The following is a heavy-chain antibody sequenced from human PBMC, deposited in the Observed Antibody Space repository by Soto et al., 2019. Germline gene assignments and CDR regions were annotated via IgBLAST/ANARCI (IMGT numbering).Heavy chain of an antibody. D-gene: IGHD2-2*01. V-gene: IGHV3-23*01. CDR2: ISGSGGST. Sequence: EVQLLESGGGLVQPGVSLRLSCAASGFTFSSYAMSWVRQAPGQGLEWVSAISGSGGSTYYADSVKGRFTISRDNSKNTLYLQMNSLRAEDTAVYYCAKRGVVPAAYRGHFDYWGQGTLVTVSS. J-gene: IGHJ4*02. CDR1: GFTFSSYA. CDR3: AKRGVVPAAYRGHFDY.